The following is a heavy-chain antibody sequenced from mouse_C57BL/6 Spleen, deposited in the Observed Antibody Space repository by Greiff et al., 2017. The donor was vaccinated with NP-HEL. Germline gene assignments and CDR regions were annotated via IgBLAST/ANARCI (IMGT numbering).Heavy chain of an antibody. Sequence: QVQLQQPGAELVKPGASVKLSCKASGYTFTSYWMQWVKQRPGQGLEWIGEIDPTDSYTNYNQKFKGKATLTVDTSSSTAYMQLSSLTSEDSAVYYCAPNWDAWFAYCGHGTLVTVSA. J-gene: IGHJ3*01. D-gene: IGHD4-1*01. CDR3: APNWDAWFAY. CDR1: GYTFTSYW. V-gene: IGHV1-50*01. CDR2: IDPTDSYT.